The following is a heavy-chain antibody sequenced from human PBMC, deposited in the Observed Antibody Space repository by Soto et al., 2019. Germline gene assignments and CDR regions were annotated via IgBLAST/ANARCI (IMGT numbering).Heavy chain of an antibody. J-gene: IGHJ4*02. CDR2: ISGSGGRT. Sequence: PGGSLRLSCAASGLTFSTYAMSWVRRAPGKGLEWVSGISGSGGRTYYADSVKGRFTISRDNSKNTLYLQMNSLRAEDTAVYYCAKVPYDSSGYYLDYWGQGTLVTVSS. V-gene: IGHV3-23*01. CDR1: GLTFSTYA. D-gene: IGHD3-22*01. CDR3: AKVPYDSSGYYLDY.